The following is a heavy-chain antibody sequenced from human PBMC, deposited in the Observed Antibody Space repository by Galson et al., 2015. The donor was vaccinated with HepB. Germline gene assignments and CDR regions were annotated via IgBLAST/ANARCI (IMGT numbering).Heavy chain of an antibody. V-gene: IGHV1-69*04. CDR3: ARDYYDSNGYYAGHLDF. CDR2: IIPVRGIT. J-gene: IGHJ4*02. D-gene: IGHD3-22*01. CDR1: GYTFFTYY. Sequence: SVKVSCKASGYTFFTYYIHWVRQAPGQGLEWMGRIIPVRGITNYAQKFQGRVTITADKSTTTAYMELSSLGSDDTAVYFCARDYYDSNGYYAGHLDFWGQGTLVTVSS.